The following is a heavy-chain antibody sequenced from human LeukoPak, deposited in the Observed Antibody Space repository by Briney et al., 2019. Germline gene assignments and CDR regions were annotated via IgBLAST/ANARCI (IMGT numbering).Heavy chain of an antibody. Sequence: GSLRLSCAASGFTVSSNYMSWVRQAPGKGLEWVSVIYSGGSTYYADSVKGRFTISRDNSKNTLYLQMNSLRAEDTAVYYCARKKSGSYFDYWGQGTLVTVSS. J-gene: IGHJ4*02. CDR2: IYSGGST. CDR1: GFTVSSNY. CDR3: ARKKSGSYFDY. D-gene: IGHD1-26*01. V-gene: IGHV3-53*01.